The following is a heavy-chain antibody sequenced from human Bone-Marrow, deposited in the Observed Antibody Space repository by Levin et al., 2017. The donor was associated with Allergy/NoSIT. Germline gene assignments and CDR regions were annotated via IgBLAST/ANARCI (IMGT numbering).Heavy chain of an antibody. CDR2: IYYSGST. D-gene: IGHD7-27*01. J-gene: IGHJ3*02. Sequence: SQTLSLTCTVSGGSISSSSYYWGWIRQPPGKGLEWIGSIYYSGSTYYNPSLKSRVTISVDTSKNQFSLKLSSVTAADTAVYYCARQVHWGSSDIWGQGTMVTVSS. CDR3: ARQVHWGSSDI. V-gene: IGHV4-39*01. CDR1: GGSISSSSYY.